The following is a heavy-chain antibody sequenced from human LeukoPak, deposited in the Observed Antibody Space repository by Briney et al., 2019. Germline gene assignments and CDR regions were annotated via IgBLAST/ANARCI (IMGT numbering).Heavy chain of an antibody. D-gene: IGHD2-2*01. CDR1: EFTFSTYG. J-gene: IGHJ4*02. CDR3: AKAALGRGFCSTTNCFLDS. CDR2: IRNDGSNK. Sequence: GGSLRLSCAASEFTFSTYGMHWVRQAPGKGLEWVAFIRNDGSNKYHGDSVKGRFTISRDNSKNTLYLQMNSLRVEDTAVYYCAKAALGRGFCSTTNCFLDSWGQGTLVTVSS. V-gene: IGHV3-30*02.